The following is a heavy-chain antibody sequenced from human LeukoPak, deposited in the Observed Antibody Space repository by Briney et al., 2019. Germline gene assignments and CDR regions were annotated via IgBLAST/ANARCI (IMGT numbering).Heavy chain of an antibody. CDR1: GFTFSSYG. D-gene: IGHD6-19*01. V-gene: IGHV3-23*01. CDR3: AKDADYSSGLIDY. J-gene: IGHJ4*02. CDR2: ISGSGGST. Sequence: PGGTLRLSCAASGFTFSSYGMSWVRQAPGKGLEWVSAISGSGGSTYYADSVKGRFTISRDNSKNTLYLQMNSLRAEDTAVYYCAKDADYSSGLIDYWGQGTLVTVSS.